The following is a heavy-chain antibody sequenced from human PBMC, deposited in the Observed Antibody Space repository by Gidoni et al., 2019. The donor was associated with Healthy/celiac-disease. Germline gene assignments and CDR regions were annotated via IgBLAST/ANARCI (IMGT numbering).Heavy chain of an antibody. V-gene: IGHV4-4*07. D-gene: IGHD3-9*01. CDR2: IYTRGST. Sequence: QVQLQESGPGLVQPSETLSLTCTVSGGSISSYYWSWIRQPAGKGLEWIGRIYTRGSTNYNPSLKSRVTMSVDTSKNQFSLKLSSVTAADTAVYYCAREEARYDILTGYYNANWFDPWGQGTLVTVSS. CDR1: GGSISSYY. CDR3: AREEARYDILTGYYNANWFDP. J-gene: IGHJ5*02.